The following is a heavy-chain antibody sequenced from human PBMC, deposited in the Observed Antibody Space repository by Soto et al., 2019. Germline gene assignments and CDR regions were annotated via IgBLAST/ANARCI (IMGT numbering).Heavy chain of an antibody. CDR2: IKSKTDGGTT. CDR3: TTDLAGIAVAGTHY. J-gene: IGHJ4*02. V-gene: IGHV3-15*01. D-gene: IGHD6-19*01. Sequence: GGSLRLSCAASGFTFSNAWMSWVRQAPGKGLEWVGRIKSKTDGGTTDYAAPVKGRFTISRDDSKNTLYLQMNSLKTEDTAVYYCTTDLAGIAVAGTHYWGQGTLVTVSS. CDR1: GFTFSNAW.